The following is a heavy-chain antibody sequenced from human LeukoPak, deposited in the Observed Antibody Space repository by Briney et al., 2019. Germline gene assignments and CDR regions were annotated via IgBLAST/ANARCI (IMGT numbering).Heavy chain of an antibody. CDR2: INHSGST. CDR3: ARLAAADV. J-gene: IGHJ6*04. V-gene: IGHV4-34*01. D-gene: IGHD2-2*01. CDR1: GGSFSGYY. Sequence: SETLSLTCAVYGGSFSGYYWSWIRQPPGKGLEWIGEINHSGSTNYNPSLKSRVTISVDTSKNQFSLKLSSVTAADTAVYYCARLAAADVWGKGTTVTISS.